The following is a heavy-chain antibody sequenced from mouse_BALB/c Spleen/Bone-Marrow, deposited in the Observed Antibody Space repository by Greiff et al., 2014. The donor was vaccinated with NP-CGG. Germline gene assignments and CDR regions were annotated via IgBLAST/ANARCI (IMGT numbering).Heavy chain of an antibody. CDR3: ARYYYGFLDY. CDR1: GFSLTSYG. V-gene: IGHV2-9*02. CDR2: IWAGGST. J-gene: IGHJ2*01. Sequence: VMLVESGPGLVAPSQSLSITCTVSGFSLTSYGVHWVRRPPGKGLEWLGVIWAGGSTNYNSTLMSRLTISKDNSKSRVFLKMNSLQTDDTAMYYCARYYYGFLDYWGQGTTLTVSS. D-gene: IGHD1-2*01.